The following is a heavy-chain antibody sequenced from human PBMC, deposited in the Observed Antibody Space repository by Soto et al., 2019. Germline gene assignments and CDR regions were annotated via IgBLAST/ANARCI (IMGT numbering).Heavy chain of an antibody. D-gene: IGHD3-10*01. CDR2: IRSKAYGGTT. CDR1: GFTFGDYA. V-gene: IGHV3-49*03. J-gene: IGHJ4*02. Sequence: GGSLRLSCTASGFTFGDYAMSWFRQAPGKGLEWVGFIRSKAYGGTTEYAASVKGRFTISRDDSKSIAYLQMNSLKTEDTAVYYCTSSLWFGESPPSYWGQGTLVTVSS. CDR3: TSSLWFGESPPSY.